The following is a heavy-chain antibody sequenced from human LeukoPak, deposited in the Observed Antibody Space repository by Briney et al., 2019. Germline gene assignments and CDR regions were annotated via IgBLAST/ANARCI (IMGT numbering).Heavy chain of an antibody. Sequence: VGSLRLSCAASGFTFSSYAMSWVRQAPGKGLEWVSAISASGGSTYYADSVKGRFAISRDNSKNTLLLQMNSLRVEDTAIYYCAKRLTVLGPYFDYWGRGTLVTVSS. D-gene: IGHD4-11*01. V-gene: IGHV3-23*01. CDR2: ISASGGST. J-gene: IGHJ4*02. CDR3: AKRLTVLGPYFDY. CDR1: GFTFSSYA.